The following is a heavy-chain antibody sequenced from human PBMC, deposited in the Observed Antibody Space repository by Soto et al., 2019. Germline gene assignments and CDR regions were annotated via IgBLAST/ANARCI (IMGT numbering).Heavy chain of an antibody. V-gene: IGHV4-30-4*01. D-gene: IGHD3-16*01. Sequence: KTSETLSLTCTVSGGSISSGDYYWSWIRQPPGKGLEWIGYIYYSGSTYYNPSLKSRVTISVDTSKNQFSLKLSTVTAADTAVYYCARATDYDYVWGSIFDYWGQGTLVTVSS. CDR3: ARATDYDYVWGSIFDY. CDR2: IYYSGST. J-gene: IGHJ4*02. CDR1: GGSISSGDYY.